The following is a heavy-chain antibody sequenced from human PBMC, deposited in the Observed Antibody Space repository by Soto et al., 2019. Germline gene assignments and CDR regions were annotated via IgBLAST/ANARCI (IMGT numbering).Heavy chain of an antibody. D-gene: IGHD3-10*02. CDR1: GFTFSSYA. CDR2: ISYDGSNK. J-gene: IGHJ5*02. CDR3: AKEFYYVVDP. V-gene: IGHV3-30-3*01. Sequence: PGGSLRLSCAASGFTFSSYAMHWVRQAPGKGLEWVAVISYDGSNKYYADSVRGRFTISRDNSQNTLYLQMNSLRAEDTAVYYCAKEFYYVVDPWGQGTLVTVSS.